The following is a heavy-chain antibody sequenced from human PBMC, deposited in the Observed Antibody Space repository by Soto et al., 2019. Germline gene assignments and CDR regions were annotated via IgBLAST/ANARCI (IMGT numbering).Heavy chain of an antibody. D-gene: IGHD3-9*01. CDR3: EVTTGY. J-gene: IGHJ4*02. CDR2: ISPDSSNA. Sequence: QVQVVQSRAEVKKPGASVKVSCKTSGYTFTDYDINWVRQAPGQGLEWMGWISPDSSNAGYAQQFQGRVSMTSNTSKRSAYMELSSLRTEDTAVYYCEVTTGYWGQGTLVTVSS. V-gene: IGHV1-8*01. CDR1: GYTFTDYD.